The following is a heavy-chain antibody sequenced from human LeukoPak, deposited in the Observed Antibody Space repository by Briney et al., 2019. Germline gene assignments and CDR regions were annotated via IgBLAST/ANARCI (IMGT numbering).Heavy chain of an antibody. CDR3: AIADPIDY. Sequence: ASVKVSCMASGDTVTGSFIHGVRQAPGQGREWMGWISINSCGTKYAHNFQGRVTMTRDTSITTAYMELSRLTSDDTAVDYCAIADPIDYWGPGTLVTVSS. V-gene: IGHV1-2*02. CDR2: ISINSCGT. J-gene: IGHJ4*02. CDR1: GDTVTGSF.